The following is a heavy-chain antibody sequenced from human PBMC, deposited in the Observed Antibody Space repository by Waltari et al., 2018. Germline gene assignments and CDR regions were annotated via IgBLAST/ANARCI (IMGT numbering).Heavy chain of an antibody. V-gene: IGHV4-34*01. CDR2: INHSGST. CDR1: GGSFSGYY. D-gene: IGHD6-19*01. CDR3: AVPGRWLVRYWGVHYYYGMDV. J-gene: IGHJ6*02. Sequence: QVQLQQWGAGLLKPSETLSLTCAVYGGSFSGYYWSWIRQPPGTGLEWIGEINHSGSTNYNPSLKSRVTISVDTSKNQFSLKLSSVTAADTAVYYCAVPGRWLVRYWGVHYYYGMDVWGQGTTVTVSS.